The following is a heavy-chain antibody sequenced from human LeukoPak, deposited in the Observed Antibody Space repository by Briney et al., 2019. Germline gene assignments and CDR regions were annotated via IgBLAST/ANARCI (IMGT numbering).Heavy chain of an antibody. CDR3: AAAPSPDVDTAMVYYYGMDV. D-gene: IGHD5-18*01. Sequence: PGGSLRLSCAASGFTLSSYAMSWVRQAPGNGLEWVSAISGSGGSTYYADSVKGRFTISRDNSKNTLYLQMNSLRAEDTAVYYCAAAPSPDVDTAMVYYYGMDVWGQGTTVTVSS. V-gene: IGHV3-23*01. CDR2: ISGSGGST. CDR1: GFTLSSYA. J-gene: IGHJ6*02.